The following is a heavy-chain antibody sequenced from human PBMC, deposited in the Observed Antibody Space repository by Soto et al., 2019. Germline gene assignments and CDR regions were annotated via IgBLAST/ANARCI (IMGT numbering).Heavy chain of an antibody. CDR3: ARAGLLWFGELPDKYYFDY. V-gene: IGHV1-69*02. D-gene: IGHD3-10*01. J-gene: IGHJ4*02. Sequence: QVQLVQSGAEVKKPGSSVKVSCKASGGTFSSYTISWVRQAPGQGLEWMGRIIPILGIANYAQKFQGRVTITADKSTSTAYMELSRLRSEDTAVYYCARAGLLWFGELPDKYYFDYWGQGTLVTVSS. CDR1: GGTFSSYT. CDR2: IIPILGIA.